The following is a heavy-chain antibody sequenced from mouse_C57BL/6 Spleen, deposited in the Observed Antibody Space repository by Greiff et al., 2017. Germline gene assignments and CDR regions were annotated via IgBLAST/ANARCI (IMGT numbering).Heavy chain of an antibody. CDR1: GYTFTSYW. CDR2: IDPSDSYT. D-gene: IGHD5-1*01. J-gene: IGHJ4*01. CDR3: ARGAGVRYAMEY. Sequence: QVQLQQPGAELVMPGASVKLSCKASGYTFTSYWMHWVKQRPGQGLEWLGEIDPSDSYTNYNQKFKGKSTLTVGKSSSTAYMRLRSLTSEDSAVYYCARGAGVRYAMEYWGQGTSVTVSS. V-gene: IGHV1-69*01.